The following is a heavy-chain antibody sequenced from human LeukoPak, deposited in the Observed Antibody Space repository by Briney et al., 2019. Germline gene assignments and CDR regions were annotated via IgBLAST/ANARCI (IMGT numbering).Heavy chain of an antibody. CDR2: IYYSGST. D-gene: IGHD1-1*01. CDR1: GGSISSSSYY. Sequence: PSETLSLTCTVSGGSISSSSYYWGWIRQPPGKGLEWIGSIYYSGSTYYNPSLKSRVTISVDTSKNQFSLKLSSVTAADTAVYYCARYGAQLFDYWGQGTLVTVSS. V-gene: IGHV4-39*01. J-gene: IGHJ4*02. CDR3: ARYGAQLFDY.